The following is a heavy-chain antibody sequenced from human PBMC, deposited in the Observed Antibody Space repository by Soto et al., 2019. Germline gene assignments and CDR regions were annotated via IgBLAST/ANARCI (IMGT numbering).Heavy chain of an antibody. Sequence: HVERVQSGADVKKPGASVTISCKASGYTFTDYALHWVRRAPGQRLEWMGWMNAGVGNTLYSQKFQGRITITRETSASTAYMELNSLNSEDTAIYYCARDTGYTFGSLNYGGPGTLVTVSS. J-gene: IGHJ4*02. V-gene: IGHV1-3*01. CDR2: MNAGVGNT. D-gene: IGHD5-18*01. CDR1: GYTFTDYA. CDR3: ARDTGYTFGSLNY.